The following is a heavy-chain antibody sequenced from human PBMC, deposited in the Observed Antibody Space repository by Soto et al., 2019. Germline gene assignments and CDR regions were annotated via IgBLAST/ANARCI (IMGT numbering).Heavy chain of an antibody. CDR3: ARGGTYYYDSSGYYDY. D-gene: IGHD3-22*01. Sequence: GGSLRLSCAASGFTFSSYAMHWVRQAPGKGLEWVAVISYDGSNKYYADSVKGRLTISRDNSKNTLYLQMNSLRTEDTAVYYCARGGTYYYDSSGYYDYWGQGTLVTVSS. J-gene: IGHJ4*02. V-gene: IGHV3-30-3*01. CDR1: GFTFSSYA. CDR2: ISYDGSNK.